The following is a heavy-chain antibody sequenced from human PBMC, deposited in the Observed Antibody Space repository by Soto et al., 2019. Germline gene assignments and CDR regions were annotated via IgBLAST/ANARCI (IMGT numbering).Heavy chain of an antibody. D-gene: IGHD3-22*01. CDR2: INPSGGST. CDR1: GYTFTSYY. Sequence: ASVKVSCKASGYTFTSYYMHWVRQAPGQGLEWMGIINPSGGSTSYAQKFQGRVTVTRDTSTSTVYMELSSLRSEDTAVYYCARPGGNYDSSGYYKPNDAFDIWGQGTMVTVSS. V-gene: IGHV1-46*01. CDR3: ARPGGNYDSSGYYKPNDAFDI. J-gene: IGHJ3*02.